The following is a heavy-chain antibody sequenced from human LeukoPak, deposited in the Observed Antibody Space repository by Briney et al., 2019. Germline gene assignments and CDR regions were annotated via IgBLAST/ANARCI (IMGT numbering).Heavy chain of an antibody. Sequence: SETLSLTCTVSGGSISSYYWSWIRQPPGKGLEWIGEINHSGSTNYNPSLKSRVTISVDTSKNQFSLKLSSVTAADTAVYYCARVWGTIRRGFDYWGQGTLVTVSS. CDR1: GGSISSYY. V-gene: IGHV4-34*01. CDR3: ARVWGTIRRGFDY. J-gene: IGHJ4*02. D-gene: IGHD2-2*01. CDR2: INHSGST.